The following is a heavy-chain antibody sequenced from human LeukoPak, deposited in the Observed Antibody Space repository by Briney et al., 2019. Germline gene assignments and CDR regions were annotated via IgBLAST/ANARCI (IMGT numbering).Heavy chain of an antibody. CDR2: IKQDGSEK. D-gene: IGHD1-26*01. CDR3: ARKSRLVGAIDY. Sequence: GGSLRLSCAASGFTFSSYGMSWVRQAPGKGLEWVANIKQDGSEKYYVDSVKGRFTISRDNAKNSLYPQMNSLRAEDTAVYYCARKSRLVGAIDYWGQGTLVTVSS. J-gene: IGHJ4*02. CDR1: GFTFSSYG. V-gene: IGHV3-7*01.